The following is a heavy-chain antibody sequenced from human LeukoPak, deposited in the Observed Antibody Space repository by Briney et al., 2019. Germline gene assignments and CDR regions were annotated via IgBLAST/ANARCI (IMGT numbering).Heavy chain of an antibody. J-gene: IGHJ1*01. D-gene: IGHD2/OR15-2a*01. Sequence: PGGSLRLSCAASGFTFSSYAMSWVRQAPGKGLEWVSAISGSGGSTCYADSVKGRFTISRDNSKNTLYLQMNSLRAEDTAVYYCAKLPIYGGPPSLSPLWGQGTLVTVSS. V-gene: IGHV3-23*01. CDR3: AKLPIYGGPPSLSPL. CDR2: ISGSGGST. CDR1: GFTFSSYA.